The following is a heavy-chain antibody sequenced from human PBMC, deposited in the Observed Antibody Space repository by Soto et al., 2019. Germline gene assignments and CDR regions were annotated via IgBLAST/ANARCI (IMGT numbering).Heavy chain of an antibody. CDR1: GFIFSDYG. J-gene: IGHJ4*02. CDR2: ISAGGGDT. CDR3: AKEETAIGTPLFKY. D-gene: IGHD5-18*01. V-gene: IGHV3-23*04. Sequence: EVHLVDSGGGLVQPGGSLRLSCAASGFIFSDYGMSWVRQAPGKGLEWVSGISAGGGDTYYAASVRGRFTISRDNPKNTLDLQMNSLRVDDTAIYYCAKEETAIGTPLFKYWGQGTLVTVSS.